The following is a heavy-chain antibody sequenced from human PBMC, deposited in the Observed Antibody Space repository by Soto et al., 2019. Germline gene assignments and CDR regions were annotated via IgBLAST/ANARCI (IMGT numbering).Heavy chain of an antibody. CDR3: AGSSDDGRDN. CDR1: GFSLSDYS. CDR2: ISSSSSFI. V-gene: IGHV3-21*01. Sequence: EVQLVESGGGLVKPGGSLRLSCAASGFSLSDYSMNWTRQAPGKGLEWVASISSSSSFIHYAESMKGRFTISRDNAKNSLYLQMNSLSAEDTAVYYCAGSSDDGRDNWGQGTLVTVSS. J-gene: IGHJ4*02. D-gene: IGHD1-26*01.